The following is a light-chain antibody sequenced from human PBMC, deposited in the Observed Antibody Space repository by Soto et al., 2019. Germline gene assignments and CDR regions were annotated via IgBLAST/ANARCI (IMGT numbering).Light chain of an antibody. J-gene: IGLJ1*01. CDR2: EVS. Sequence: QSALTQPASVSGSPGQSITISCTGTSSDVGGYNYVSWYQQHPGKAPKLMIYEVSNRPSGVSNRFSGSKSGNTASLTISGLQAEDEADYYCSSYTTSSIYVFSPGTKVTV. CDR1: SSDVGGYNY. V-gene: IGLV2-14*01. CDR3: SSYTTSSIYV.